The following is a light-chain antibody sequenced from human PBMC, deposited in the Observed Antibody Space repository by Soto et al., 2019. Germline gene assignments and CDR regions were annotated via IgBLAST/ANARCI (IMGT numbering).Light chain of an antibody. CDR1: QSISSY. V-gene: IGKV1-33*01. CDR2: AAS. J-gene: IGKJ5*01. CDR3: QQYENLPT. Sequence: DIQMTQSPSSLSASVGDRVTITCRASQSISSYLNWYQQKPGKAPKLLIYAASSLQSGVPSRFSGSGSGTDFTFTISSLQPEDIATYYCQQYENLPTFGQGTRLEIK.